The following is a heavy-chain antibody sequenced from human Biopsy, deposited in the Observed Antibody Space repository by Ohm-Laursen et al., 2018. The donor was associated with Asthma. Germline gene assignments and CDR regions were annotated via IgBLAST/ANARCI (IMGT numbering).Heavy chain of an antibody. CDR1: GGTFNTYV. D-gene: IGHD2-2*01. J-gene: IGHJ4*02. CDR2: INSVFGTT. CDR3: ARKAGSCISRTCYSLDF. V-gene: IGHV1-69*01. Sequence: SSVKVSCKFLGGTFNTYVIGWVRQAPGQELEWMGGINSVFGTTTYPQKFQDRVTITADDSTSTVYMELSSLRSEDTAVYYCARKAGSCISRTCYSLDFWGQGTLVTVSS.